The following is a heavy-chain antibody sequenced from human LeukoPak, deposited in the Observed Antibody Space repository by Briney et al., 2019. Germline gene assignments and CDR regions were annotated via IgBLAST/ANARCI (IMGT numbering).Heavy chain of an antibody. J-gene: IGHJ4*02. Sequence: SETLSLTCTVSDDSISDYYRGWIRQPPGKGLEWIGYFHNSGTSTYNPSLKSRVTISADTSKNQFSLKLNSLTTADTAVYYCTRGAGWLIDYWGQGALVTVSS. D-gene: IGHD3-16*01. V-gene: IGHV4-59*01. CDR3: TRGAGWLIDY. CDR1: DDSISDYY. CDR2: FHNSGTS.